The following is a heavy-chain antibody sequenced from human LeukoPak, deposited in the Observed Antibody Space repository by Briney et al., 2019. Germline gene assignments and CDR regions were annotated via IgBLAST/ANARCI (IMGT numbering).Heavy chain of an antibody. CDR3: AKVQQYDILTGYYI. CDR2: IYYSGSS. D-gene: IGHD3-9*01. CDR1: GGSISSSSSY. Sequence: PSETLSLTCSVSGGSISSSSSYWGWIRQPPGKGLEWIGSIYYSGSSFDNPALKSRVTISVDTSKNQFSLKLSSVTAADTAVYYCAKVQQYDILTGYYIWGQGTLVTVSS. V-gene: IGHV4-39*01. J-gene: IGHJ4*02.